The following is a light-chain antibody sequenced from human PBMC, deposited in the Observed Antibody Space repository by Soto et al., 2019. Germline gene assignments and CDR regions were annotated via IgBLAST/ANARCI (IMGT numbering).Light chain of an antibody. V-gene: IGKV3-11*01. CDR2: DAS. J-gene: IGKJ3*01. Sequence: EIVLTQSPATLSLSPGERATLSCRASQSVSSYLAWYQQKPGQAPRLLIYDASNRATGIPARFSGSGSGTDFTLTMSSLEPEDFVVYYCQQRSNWPRTFGPGTKVDIK. CDR3: QQRSNWPRT. CDR1: QSVSSY.